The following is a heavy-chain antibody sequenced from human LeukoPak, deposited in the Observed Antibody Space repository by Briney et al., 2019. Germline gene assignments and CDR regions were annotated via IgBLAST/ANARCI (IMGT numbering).Heavy chain of an antibody. J-gene: IGHJ6*03. CDR3: ARDASSDYGDYYYYMDV. V-gene: IGHV3-23*01. D-gene: IGHD4-17*01. CDR1: GFTFSSYA. CDR2: ISGSGGST. Sequence: GGSLRLSCAASGFTFSSYAMSWVRQAPGKGLEWVSAISGSGGSTYYADSVKGRFTISRDNSKNTLYLQMNSLRAEDTAVYYCARDASSDYGDYYYYMDVWGKGTTVTVSS.